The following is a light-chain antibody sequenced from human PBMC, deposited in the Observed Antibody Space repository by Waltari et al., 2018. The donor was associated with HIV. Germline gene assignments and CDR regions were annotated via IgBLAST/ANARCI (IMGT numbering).Light chain of an antibody. V-gene: IGKV1-39*01. CDR1: RTVITS. J-gene: IGKJ3*01. Sequence: DIQMTQSPSSLSASVGDRVTITCRTGRTVITSLNWYQQKPGTAPKLLIYDVSTLETGAPTRFSGSGSATDFTLTIDNLQPGDFATYFCQQSYSSPLTFGPGTKVEVK. CDR3: QQSYSSPLT. CDR2: DVS.